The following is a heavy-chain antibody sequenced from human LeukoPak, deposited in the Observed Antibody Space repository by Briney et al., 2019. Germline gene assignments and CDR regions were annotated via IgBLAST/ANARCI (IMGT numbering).Heavy chain of an antibody. D-gene: IGHD5-24*01. CDR2: IKEDGTET. J-gene: IGHJ4*02. Sequence: GGSPRLSCAASGFMFSSNWMSWVRLAPGKGLEWVANIKEDGTETYYVDSVKGQFTISRDNAKNSLYLQMNSLRVEDTAVYYCAKEGRSLQTYWGQGTLVTVSS. V-gene: IGHV3-7*03. CDR3: AKEGRSLQTY. CDR1: GFMFSSNW.